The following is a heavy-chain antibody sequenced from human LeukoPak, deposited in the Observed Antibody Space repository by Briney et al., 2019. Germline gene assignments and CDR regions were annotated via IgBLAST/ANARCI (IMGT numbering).Heavy chain of an antibody. Sequence: PGGSLRLSCAASGFTFSSYAMSWVRQAPGKGLEWVSAISGSGGSTYYADSVKGRFTISRDNSKNTLYLQMNSLRAEDTAVYYCAKSSSVVVVAAKDYWGQGTLVTVSP. J-gene: IGHJ4*02. V-gene: IGHV3-23*01. D-gene: IGHD2-15*01. CDR3: AKSSSVVVVAAKDY. CDR1: GFTFSSYA. CDR2: ISGSGGST.